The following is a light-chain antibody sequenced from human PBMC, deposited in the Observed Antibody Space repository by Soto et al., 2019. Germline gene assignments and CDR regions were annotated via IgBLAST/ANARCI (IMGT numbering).Light chain of an antibody. Sequence: QSALTQPASVSGSPGQSITISCTGTSGDIGSYNRVSWYQQHPGKAPKLIIYEVTDRPSGVSNRFSVSKSGNTASLTISGLQAEDEAEYYCSLYTYINTRACVFGTGTKLTVL. CDR1: SGDIGSYNR. CDR2: EVT. V-gene: IGLV2-14*01. CDR3: SLYTYINTRACV. J-gene: IGLJ1*01.